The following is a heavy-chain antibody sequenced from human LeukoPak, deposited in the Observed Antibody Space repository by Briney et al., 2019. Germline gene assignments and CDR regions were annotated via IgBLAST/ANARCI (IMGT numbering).Heavy chain of an antibody. J-gene: IGHJ4*02. Sequence: GGSLRLSCAASGFTFSSYGMSWVRQAPGKGLEWVSAISGSGGSTYYADSVKGRFTISRDNSKNTLYLQMNSLRAEDTAVYYCAKDSSSWYSSSRLYYFDYWGQGTLVTVSS. D-gene: IGHD6-13*01. V-gene: IGHV3-23*01. CDR1: GFTFSSYG. CDR3: AKDSSSWYSSSRLYYFDY. CDR2: ISGSGGST.